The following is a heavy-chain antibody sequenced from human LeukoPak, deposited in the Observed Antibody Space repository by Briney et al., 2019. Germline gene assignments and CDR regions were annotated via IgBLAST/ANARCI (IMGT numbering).Heavy chain of an antibody. J-gene: IGHJ6*02. Sequence: PGGSLRLSCAASGFTFDDYGMSWVRHAPGKGLEWVSGINWNGGSTGYADSVKGRFTISRDNAKNSLYLQMNSLRAEDTALYHCARVRNYYYGMDVWGQGTTVTVSS. V-gene: IGHV3-20*01. CDR1: GFTFDDYG. CDR2: INWNGGST. CDR3: ARVRNYYYGMDV.